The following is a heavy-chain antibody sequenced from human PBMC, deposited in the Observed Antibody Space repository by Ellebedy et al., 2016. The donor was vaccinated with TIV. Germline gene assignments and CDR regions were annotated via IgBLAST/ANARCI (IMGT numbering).Heavy chain of an antibody. CDR1: GFTFSDYY. J-gene: IGHJ6*02. V-gene: IGHV4-34*01. Sequence: GSLRLSXAASGFTFSDYYMSWIRQPPGKGLEWIGDFSHSGSTNYSPSLKSRVTISVDTSKNQFSLRLSSVTAADTAVYYCARLAYSSSSRDYYYGMDVWGQGTTVTVSS. CDR3: ARLAYSSSSRDYYYGMDV. CDR2: FSHSGST. D-gene: IGHD6-6*01.